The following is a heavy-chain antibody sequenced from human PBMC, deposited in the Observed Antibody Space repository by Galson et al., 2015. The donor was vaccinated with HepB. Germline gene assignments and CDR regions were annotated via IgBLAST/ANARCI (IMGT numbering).Heavy chain of an antibody. CDR1: GFSLSTSGVG. J-gene: IGHJ4*02. V-gene: IGHV2-5*02. D-gene: IGHD3-22*01. Sequence: PALVKPTQTLTLTCTFSGFSLSTSGVGVGWIRQPPGKALEWLALIYWDDDKRYSPSLKSRLTITKDTSKNQVVLTMTNMDPVDTATYYCAHSLSGYYAPSFDYWGQGTLVTASS. CDR3: AHSLSGYYAPSFDY. CDR2: IYWDDDK.